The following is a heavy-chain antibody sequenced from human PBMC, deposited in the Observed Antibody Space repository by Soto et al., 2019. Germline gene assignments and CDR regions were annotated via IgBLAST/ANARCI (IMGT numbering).Heavy chain of an antibody. J-gene: IGHJ6*02. V-gene: IGHV4-34*01. Sequence: SETLSLTCAVYGGSFSGYYWSWIRQPPGKGLEWIGEINHSGSTNYNPSLKSRVTISVDASKNQFSRKLSSVTAADTAVHYCARLIRFLVGLIPMGSGKYVWGQGTTVSVSS. CDR3: ARLIRFLVGLIPMGSGKYV. CDR2: INHSGST. D-gene: IGHD3-3*01. CDR1: GGSFSGYY.